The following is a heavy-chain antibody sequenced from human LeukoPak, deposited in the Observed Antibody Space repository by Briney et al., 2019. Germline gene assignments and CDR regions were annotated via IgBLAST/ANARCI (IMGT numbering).Heavy chain of an antibody. CDR2: IKPSGGDT. J-gene: IGHJ1*01. CDR3: ANSQLADYDRVGYFQH. Sequence: GASVKVSCKASGYTFISFYLHWVRQAPGQGLEWMGIIKPSGGDTSFAQKFQARVTLTRDTSTSTVYMELSSLTFEDTAVYYCANSQLADYDRVGYFQHWGQGTLVTVSS. D-gene: IGHD3-22*01. CDR1: GYTFISFY. V-gene: IGHV1-46*01.